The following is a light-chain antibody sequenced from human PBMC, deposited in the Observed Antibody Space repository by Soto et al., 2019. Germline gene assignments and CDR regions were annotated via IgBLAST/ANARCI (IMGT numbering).Light chain of an antibody. CDR2: DAS. CDR3: QHRSNSPPKWT. V-gene: IGKV3-11*01. CDR1: QSIGTY. J-gene: IGKJ1*01. Sequence: EIVLTQSPATLSLSPGDRATLSCRASQSIGTYLAWYQQKPGQATSLLIYDASNRATGIPARFSVSGSGTDFTLTISSLEPEDFAVYFCQHRSNSPPKWTVGQGTKVEIK.